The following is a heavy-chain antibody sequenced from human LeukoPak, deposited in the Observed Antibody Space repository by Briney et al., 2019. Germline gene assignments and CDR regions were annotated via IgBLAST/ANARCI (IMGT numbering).Heavy chain of an antibody. CDR3: AREGWYGAGLRITIFGVGQNWEYYYYMDV. CDR2: ISAYNGNT. D-gene: IGHD3-3*01. Sequence: ASVKVSCKASGYTFTSYYMHWVRQAPGQGLEWMGRISAYNGNTNYAQKLQGRVTMTTDTSTSTAYMELRSLRSDDTAVYYCAREGWYGAGLRITIFGVGQNWEYYYYMDVWGKGTTVTVSS. J-gene: IGHJ6*03. CDR1: GYTFTSYY. V-gene: IGHV1-18*04.